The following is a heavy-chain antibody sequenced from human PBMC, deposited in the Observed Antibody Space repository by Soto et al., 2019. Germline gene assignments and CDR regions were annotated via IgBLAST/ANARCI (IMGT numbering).Heavy chain of an antibody. CDR1: GFTFSSYA. D-gene: IGHD1-26*01. V-gene: IGHV3-64*01. J-gene: IGHJ4*02. CDR2: ISSNGGST. Sequence: GGSLRLSCAASGFTFSSYAMHWVRQAPGKGLEYVSAISSNGGSTYYANSVMGRFTISRDNSKNTLYLQMGSLRAEDMAVYYCARDGGSYYLDYWGQGT. CDR3: ARDGGSYYLDY.